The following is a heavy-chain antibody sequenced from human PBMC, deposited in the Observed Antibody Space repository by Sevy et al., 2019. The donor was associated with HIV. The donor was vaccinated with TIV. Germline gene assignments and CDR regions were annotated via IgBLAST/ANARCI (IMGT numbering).Heavy chain of an antibody. CDR3: ARPRANYVDNYFFYAMDV. CDR1: GFAFSNYYA. V-gene: IGHV3-30-3*01. J-gene: IGHJ6*02. Sequence: GGSLRLSCAASGFAFSNYYAMYWVRQAPGKGLKWVALISYDGNDKYYADSVKGRFTNSRDNFKNTVYLQMNSLTAEDTAVYYCARPRANYVDNYFFYAMDVWGQGTTVTVSS. D-gene: IGHD4-17*01. CDR2: ISYDGNDK.